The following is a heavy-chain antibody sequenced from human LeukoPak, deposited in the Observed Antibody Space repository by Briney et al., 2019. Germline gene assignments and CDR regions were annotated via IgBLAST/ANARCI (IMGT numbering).Heavy chain of an antibody. CDR1: GGSISSYY. CDR2: IYTSGST. D-gene: IGHD3-22*01. J-gene: IGHJ5*02. Sequence: SETLSLTCTVSGGSISSYYWSWIRQPAGKGLEWIGRIYTSGSTNYNPSLKSRVTISVDTSKNQFPLKLSSVTAADTAVYYCASTYYYDSSGYYYGNWFDPWDLGTLVTVSS. CDR3: ASTYYYDSSGYYYGNWFDP. V-gene: IGHV4-4*07.